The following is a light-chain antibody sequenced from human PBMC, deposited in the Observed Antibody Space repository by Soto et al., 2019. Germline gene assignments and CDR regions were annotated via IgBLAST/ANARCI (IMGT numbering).Light chain of an antibody. CDR2: ADN. CDR3: QSYDTSLSGVI. V-gene: IGLV1-40*01. J-gene: IGLJ2*01. Sequence: QSVMTQTPSVSGAPGQKITMSCTGSSSNIGAGSDVPWYQQLPGAAPRLLIYADNNRPSGVPDRFSASNSGTSASLGITGFQGEDEAVYYCQSYDTSLSGVIFGAGTKLTVL. CDR1: SSNIGAGSD.